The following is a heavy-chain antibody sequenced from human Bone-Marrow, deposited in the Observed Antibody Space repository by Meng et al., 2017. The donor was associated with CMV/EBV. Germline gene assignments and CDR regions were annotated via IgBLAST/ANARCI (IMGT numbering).Heavy chain of an antibody. CDR3: ARGPRFVVVPARQFYYYYGMDV. D-gene: IGHD2-2*01. CDR2: ISSSGSTI. CDR1: GFTFSDYY. V-gene: IGHV3-11*04. J-gene: IGHJ6*02. Sequence: GESLKISCAASGFTFSDYYMSWIRQAPGKGLEWVSYISSSGSTIYHADSVKGRFTISRDNAKNSLYLQMNSLRAEDTAVYYCARGPRFVVVPARQFYYYYGMDVWGQGTTVTVSS.